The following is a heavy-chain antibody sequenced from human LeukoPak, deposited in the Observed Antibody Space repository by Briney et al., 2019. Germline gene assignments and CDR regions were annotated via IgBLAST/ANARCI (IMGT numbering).Heavy chain of an antibody. J-gene: IGHJ4*02. CDR3: ARHVSSSGWTEWYFDY. CDR1: GGSISSSSYY. D-gene: IGHD6-19*01. CDR2: IYYSGST. V-gene: IGHV4-39*01. Sequence: SETLSLTCTVSGGSISSSSYYWGWIRQPPGKGLEWIGSIYYSGSTYYNPSLKSRVTISVDTSKNQFSLKLSSVTAADTAVYYCARHVSSSGWTEWYFDYWGQGTLVTVSS.